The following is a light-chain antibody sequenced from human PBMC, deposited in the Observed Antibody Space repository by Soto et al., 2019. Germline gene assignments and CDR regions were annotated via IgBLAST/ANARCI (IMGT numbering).Light chain of an antibody. CDR2: DVS. CDR3: SSYARSSPVV. Sequence: QSALTQPASVSGSPGQSITISCTGTISDVGGYNYVSWYQQHPGKAPKLMIYDVSNRPSGVSNRFSGSKYGNTASLTISGLQAEDEADYYCSSYARSSPVVFGGGTKLTVL. V-gene: IGLV2-14*01. J-gene: IGLJ2*01. CDR1: ISDVGGYNY.